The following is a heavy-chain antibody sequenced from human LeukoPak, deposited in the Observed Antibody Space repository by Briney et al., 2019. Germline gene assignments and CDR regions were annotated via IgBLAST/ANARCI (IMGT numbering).Heavy chain of an antibody. V-gene: IGHV3-23*01. Sequence: GGSLRLSCAASGFTFSSYAMSWVRQAPGKGLEWVSAISGSGGSTYHADSVKGRFTISRDNSKNTLYLQMNSLRAEDTAVYYCAKGPPTSYSSGWYLYGMDVWGQGTTVTVSS. J-gene: IGHJ6*02. D-gene: IGHD6-19*01. CDR2: ISGSGGST. CDR3: AKGPPTSYSSGWYLYGMDV. CDR1: GFTFSSYA.